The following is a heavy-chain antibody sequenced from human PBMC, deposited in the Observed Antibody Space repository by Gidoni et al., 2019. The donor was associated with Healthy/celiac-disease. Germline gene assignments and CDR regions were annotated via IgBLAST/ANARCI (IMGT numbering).Heavy chain of an antibody. V-gene: IGHV4-34*01. J-gene: IGHJ4*02. Sequence: QVQLQQWGAGLLKPSETLSLTCAVYGGSFSGYYWSWIRQPPGKGLEWIGEINHSGSTNYNPSLKSRVTISGDTSKNKFSLKLSSVTAADTAVYYCARLPDGYGYSGGGYWGQGTLVTVSS. CDR3: ARLPDGYGYSGGGY. CDR2: INHSGST. D-gene: IGHD5-18*01. CDR1: GGSFSGYY.